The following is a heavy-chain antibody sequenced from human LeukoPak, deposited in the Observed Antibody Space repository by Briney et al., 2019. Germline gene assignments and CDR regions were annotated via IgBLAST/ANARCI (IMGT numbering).Heavy chain of an antibody. D-gene: IGHD2-2*02. CDR2: IYTSGST. Sequence: SQTLSLTCTVSGGSLSSGSYYWSWIRQPAGKGLEWIGRIYTSGSTNYIPSLKSRVTISVDTSKNQFSLKLSSVTAADTAVYYCARDWSGGCSSTSCYITHNWFDPWGQGTLVTVSS. CDR1: GGSLSSGSYY. CDR3: ARDWSGGCSSTSCYITHNWFDP. J-gene: IGHJ5*02. V-gene: IGHV4-61*02.